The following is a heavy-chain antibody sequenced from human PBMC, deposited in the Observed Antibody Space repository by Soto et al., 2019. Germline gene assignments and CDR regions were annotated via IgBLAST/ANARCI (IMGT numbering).Heavy chain of an antibody. CDR3: ARVISYYYDSLGPNPVDY. CDR1: GGTFSSYA. CDR2: IIPIFGTA. J-gene: IGHJ4*02. Sequence: QVQLVQSGAEVKKPGSSVKVSCKASGGTFSSYAISWVRQAPGQGLEWMGGIIPIFGTANYAQKFQGRVTITADESTSTAYMELSSLRSEDTAVYYCARVISYYYDSLGPNPVDYWGQGTLVTVSS. V-gene: IGHV1-69*12. D-gene: IGHD3-22*01.